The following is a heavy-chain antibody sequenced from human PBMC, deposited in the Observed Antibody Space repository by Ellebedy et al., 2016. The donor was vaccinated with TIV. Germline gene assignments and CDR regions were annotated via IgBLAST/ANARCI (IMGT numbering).Heavy chain of an antibody. D-gene: IGHD3-10*01. CDR3: AHATVRA. J-gene: IGHJ5*02. CDR1: GFTFSDHY. V-gene: IGHV3-7*01. Sequence: GESLKISXAASGFTFSDHYMDWVRQAPGKGLEYVASIKQDGNEKYYVDSVKGRFTISRDNAKNSLYLQMNSLRAEDTAVYYCAHATVRAWGQGTLVTVSS. CDR2: IKQDGNEK.